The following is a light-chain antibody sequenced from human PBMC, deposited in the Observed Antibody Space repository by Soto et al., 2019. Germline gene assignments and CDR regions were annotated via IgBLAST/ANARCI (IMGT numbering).Light chain of an antibody. V-gene: IGKV1-5*03. J-gene: IGKJ1*01. Sequence: DIPMTQSPSTLSASVGDRVIITCRASESISTWLAWYQQKPGRAPKLLIYKASSLESGVPSRFSGSGSGTEFTLTISSLQPDDFATYYCQQHSSYPRTFGRGTKVEIK. CDR2: KAS. CDR1: ESISTW. CDR3: QQHSSYPRT.